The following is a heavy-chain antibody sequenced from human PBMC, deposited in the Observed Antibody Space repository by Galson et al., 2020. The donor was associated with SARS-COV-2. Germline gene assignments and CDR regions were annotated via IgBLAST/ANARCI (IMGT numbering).Heavy chain of an antibody. CDR1: GWTFSNYS. D-gene: IGHD2-2*01. CDR2: INTGGDT. Sequence: AGSLTLTCAASGWTFSNYSMTWIRQAPGKGLEWIGAINTGGDTTHNPYPRSRRTITADTTNNQFSLKLRSVSAADTALYYCTRGHQGVVPSPVLGLGPFYSYYYMDVWGKGTSVTVSS. J-gene: IGHJ6*03. CDR3: TRGHQGVVPSPVLGLGPFYSYYYMDV. V-gene: IGHV4-34*01.